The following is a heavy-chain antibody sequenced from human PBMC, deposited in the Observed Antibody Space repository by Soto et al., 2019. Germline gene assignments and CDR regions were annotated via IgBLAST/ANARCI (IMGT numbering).Heavy chain of an antibody. CDR1: GFTFSSYG. V-gene: IGHV3-30*18. Sequence: QVQLVESGGGVVQPGRSLRLSCAASGFTFSSYGMHWVRQAPGKGLEWVAVISYDGSNKYYADSVKGRFTISRDNSKNTLYLQINSLRAEDTAVYYCAKEGYSYGYHFDYWGQGTLVTVSS. CDR3: AKEGYSYGYHFDY. CDR2: ISYDGSNK. D-gene: IGHD5-18*01. J-gene: IGHJ4*02.